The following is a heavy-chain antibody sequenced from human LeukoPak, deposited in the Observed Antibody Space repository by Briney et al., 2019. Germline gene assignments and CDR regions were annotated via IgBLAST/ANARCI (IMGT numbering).Heavy chain of an antibody. CDR3: SRESRPAALDY. CDR1: RFTFRSYN. Sequence: GGSLRLSCAASRFTFRSYNMNWVRQAPGKGLEWISHISASSGTIYYADSVKGRFTISRDNAKDSLYLQMNSLRAEDTAVYYCSRESRPAALDYWGQGTLVTVSS. V-gene: IGHV3-48*04. CDR2: ISASSGTI. J-gene: IGHJ4*02. D-gene: IGHD2-2*01.